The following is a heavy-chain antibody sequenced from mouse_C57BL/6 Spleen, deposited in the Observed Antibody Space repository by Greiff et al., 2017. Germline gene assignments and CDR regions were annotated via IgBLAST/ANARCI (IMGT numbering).Heavy chain of an antibody. J-gene: IGHJ1*03. Sequence: EVKLMESGPELVKPGASVKIPCKASGYTFTDYNMDWVKQSHGKSLEWIGDINPNNGGTIYNQKFKGKATLTVDKSSSTAYMELRSLTSEDTAVYYCARERYGGGSSLWYFDVWGTGTTVTVSS. CDR2: INPNNGGT. CDR3: ARERYGGGSSLWYFDV. D-gene: IGHD1-1*01. V-gene: IGHV1-18*01. CDR1: GYTFTDYN.